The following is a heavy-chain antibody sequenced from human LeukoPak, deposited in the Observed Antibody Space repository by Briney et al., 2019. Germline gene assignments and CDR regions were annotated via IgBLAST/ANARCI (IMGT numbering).Heavy chain of an antibody. CDR2: IVVGSGNT. V-gene: IGHV1-58*02. Sequence: GTSVKVSCKASGFTFTSSAMQWVRQARGQRLEWIGWIVVGSGNTNYAQKFQERVTITRDMSTSTAYMELSSLKSEDTAVYYCAASQLPYYDSSGYTMWGQGTLVTVSS. CDR3: AASQLPYYDSSGYTM. D-gene: IGHD3-22*01. J-gene: IGHJ4*02. CDR1: GFTFTSSA.